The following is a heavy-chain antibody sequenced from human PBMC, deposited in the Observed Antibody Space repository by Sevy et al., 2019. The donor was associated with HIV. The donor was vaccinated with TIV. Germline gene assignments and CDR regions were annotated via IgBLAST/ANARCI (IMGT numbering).Heavy chain of an antibody. V-gene: IGHV4-59*01. J-gene: IGHJ2*01. D-gene: IGHD3-22*01. Sequence: SENLSLTCTVSGGSISSYYWSWIRQPPGKGLEWIGYIYYSGSTNYNPSLKSRVTISVDTSKNQFSLKLSSVTAADTAVYYCARGEGGYYDSSGYRYWYFDLWGRGTLVTVSS. CDR1: GGSISSYY. CDR2: IYYSGST. CDR3: ARGEGGYYDSSGYRYWYFDL.